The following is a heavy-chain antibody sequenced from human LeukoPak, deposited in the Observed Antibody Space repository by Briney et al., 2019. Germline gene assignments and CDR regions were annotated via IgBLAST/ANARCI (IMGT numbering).Heavy chain of an antibody. CDR3: AKSVGSGGDGGGDWFDP. J-gene: IGHJ5*02. V-gene: IGHV3-30*02. CDR2: IRYDGSNK. D-gene: IGHD2-21*02. CDR1: GFTFSSYG. Sequence: PGGSLRLSCAASGFTFSSYGMHCVRQAPGKGLEWVAFIRYDGSNKYYADSVKGRFTIYRDNSKNTLYLQMNSLRAEDTAVYYCAKSVGSGGDGGGDWFDPWGQGTLVTVSS.